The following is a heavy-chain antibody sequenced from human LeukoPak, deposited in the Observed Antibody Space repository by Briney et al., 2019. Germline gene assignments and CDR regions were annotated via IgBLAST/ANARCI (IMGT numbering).Heavy chain of an antibody. Sequence: SETLSLTCTVSGGTISSYYWSWIRQPPGKGLEWIGYINYSGSTNYNPSLKSRVTMSVVTSKNQFSLKLSSVTAADTAVYYCARDRPGGSSLDYWGQGTLVTVSS. CDR3: ARDRPGGSSLDY. CDR1: GGTISSYY. J-gene: IGHJ4*02. D-gene: IGHD6-13*01. CDR2: INYSGST. V-gene: IGHV4-59*01.